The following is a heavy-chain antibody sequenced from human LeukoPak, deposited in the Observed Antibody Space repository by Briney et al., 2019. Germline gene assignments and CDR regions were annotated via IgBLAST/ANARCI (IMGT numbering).Heavy chain of an antibody. CDR1: GGTFSSYA. J-gene: IGHJ4*02. CDR2: IIPIFGKA. CDR3: ARGWLAETTVVTPYNY. Sequence: SVKVSCKASGGTFSSYAINWVRQAPGQGLEWMGGIIPIFGKANYAQKFQGRVTITADESTRTAYMELSSLRSEDTAVYYCARGWLAETTVVTPYNYWGRGTLVSVSS. V-gene: IGHV1-69*13. D-gene: IGHD4-23*01.